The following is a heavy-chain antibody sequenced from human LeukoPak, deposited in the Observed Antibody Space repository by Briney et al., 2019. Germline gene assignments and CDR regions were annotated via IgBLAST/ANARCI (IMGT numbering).Heavy chain of an antibody. CDR3: AKDFYSSSWRQDVYYYYGMDV. D-gene: IGHD6-13*01. CDR2: ISYDGSNK. V-gene: IGHV3-30*18. CDR1: CG. J-gene: IGHJ6*02. Sequence: CGMHWVRQAPGKGLEWVAIISYDGSNKYYADSVKGRFTISRDNSKNTLYLQMNSLRAEDTAVYYCAKDFYSSSWRQDVYYYYGMDVWGQGTTVTVSS.